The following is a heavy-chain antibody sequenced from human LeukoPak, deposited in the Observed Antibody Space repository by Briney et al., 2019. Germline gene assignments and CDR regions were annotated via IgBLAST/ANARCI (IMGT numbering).Heavy chain of an antibody. Sequence: SVKVSCKASGGTFSSYAISWVRQAPGQGLEWMGGIIPIFGTANYAQKFQGRVTITADESTSTAYMELSSLRSEDTAVYYCARGGAGYYDSSGYRIDYDYWGQGTLVTVPS. J-gene: IGHJ4*02. D-gene: IGHD3-22*01. V-gene: IGHV1-69*13. CDR2: IIPIFGTA. CDR1: GGTFSSYA. CDR3: ARGGAGYYDSSGYRIDYDY.